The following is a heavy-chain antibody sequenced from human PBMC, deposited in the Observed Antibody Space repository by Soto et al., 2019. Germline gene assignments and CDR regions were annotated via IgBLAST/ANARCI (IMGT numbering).Heavy chain of an antibody. CDR1: GFTFSDYY. CDR3: ARGLPGYSGYDYVYYYYGMDV. V-gene: IGHV3-11*05. D-gene: IGHD5-12*01. CDR2: ISSSSSYT. Sequence: QVQLVESGGGLVKPGGSLRLSCAASGFTFSDYYMSWIRQAPGKGLEWVSYISSSSSYTNYADSVKGRFTISRDNAKNSLDLQMNSLRAEDTAVYYCARGLPGYSGYDYVYYYYGMDVWGQGTTDTVSS. J-gene: IGHJ6*02.